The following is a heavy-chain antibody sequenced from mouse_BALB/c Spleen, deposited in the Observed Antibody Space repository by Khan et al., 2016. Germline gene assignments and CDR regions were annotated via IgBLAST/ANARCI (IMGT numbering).Heavy chain of an antibody. J-gene: IGHJ2*01. D-gene: IGHD2-4*01. CDR2: IYPGDGDT. CDR3: ARGNSYYDYDY. CDR1: GYTFTSYW. V-gene: IGHV1-87*01. Sequence: FQLQESGAELARPGASVKLSCKASGYTFTSYWMQWVKQRPGQGLEWIGAIYPGDGDTRYTQKFKGKATLTADKSSSTAYMQLSSLASEDSAVYYCARGNSYYDYDYWGQGTTLTVSS.